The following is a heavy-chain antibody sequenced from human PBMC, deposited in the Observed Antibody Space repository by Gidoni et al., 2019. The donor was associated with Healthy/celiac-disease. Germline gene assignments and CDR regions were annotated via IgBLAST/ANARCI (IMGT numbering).Heavy chain of an antibody. D-gene: IGHD4-4*01. CDR1: VGSFSGYY. V-gene: IGHV4-34*01. CDR2: INHSGST. Sequence: QVQLQQWGAGLLKPSETLSLTCAVYVGSFSGYYWSWIRQPPGKGLEWIGEINHSGSTNYNPSLKSRVTISVDTSKNQFSLKLSSVTAADTAVYYCARAHEMTTVTYDYWGQGTLVTVSS. J-gene: IGHJ4*02. CDR3: ARAHEMTTVTYDY.